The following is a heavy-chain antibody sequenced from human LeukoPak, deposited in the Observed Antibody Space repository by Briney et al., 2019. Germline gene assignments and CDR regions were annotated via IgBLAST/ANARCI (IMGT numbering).Heavy chain of an antibody. V-gene: IGHV4-61*05. CDR2: IYYSGST. Sequence: SETLSLTCTVSGGSISSSSYYWGWIRQPPGKGLEWIGYIYYSGSTNYNPSLKSRVTISVDTSKNQFSLKLSSVTAADTAVYYCASSIIRTPGGAFDIWGQGTMVTVSS. J-gene: IGHJ3*02. D-gene: IGHD2/OR15-2a*01. CDR3: ASSIIRTPGGAFDI. CDR1: GGSISSSSYY.